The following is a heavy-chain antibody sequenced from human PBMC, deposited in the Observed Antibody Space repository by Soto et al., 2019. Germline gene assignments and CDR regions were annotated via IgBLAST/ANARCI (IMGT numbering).Heavy chain of an antibody. CDR2: IGHDGSDK. V-gene: IGHV3-7*01. Sequence: EVQLVESGGDLVKPGGSLRLSCAASGFTFSGYLMSWVRQAPGKGLEWVSNIGHDGSDKYYMGSVKGRFNISRDNAKNTLNLQLDRQRIENTAIYYCARDICGISAGCANWGQGTPVIVSS. CDR3: ARDICGISAGCAN. J-gene: IGHJ4*02. D-gene: IGHD6-13*01. CDR1: GFTFSGYL.